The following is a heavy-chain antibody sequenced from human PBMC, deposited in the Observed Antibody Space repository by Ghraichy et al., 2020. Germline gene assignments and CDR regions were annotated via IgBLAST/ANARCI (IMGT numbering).Heavy chain of an antibody. J-gene: IGHJ4*02. CDR3: GKDTKFYDILTAIDY. V-gene: IGHV3-9*01. D-gene: IGHD3-9*01. CDR2: ISWNGVNT. Sequence: GGSLRLSCAASGFTFKDHAMHWVRQAPGRGLEWVSGISWNGVNTGYADSVKGRFTISRDNAKNSLFLQMNSLRAEDTALYYCGKDTKFYDILTAIDYWGQGTLVTVSS. CDR1: GFTFKDHA.